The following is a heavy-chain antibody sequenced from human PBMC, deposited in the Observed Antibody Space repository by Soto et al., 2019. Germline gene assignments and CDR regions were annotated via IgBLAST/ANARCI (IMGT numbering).Heavy chain of an antibody. Sequence: GESLKISCQGSGYRFTNYWIVWVSQVPGKGLEWMGMIYPDDSEARYSPSFQGQVTFSADKSITTAYLQWSSLKASDTAIYYCARLEWLSLAAWFDPWGQGTLVTGS. V-gene: IGHV5-51*01. D-gene: IGHD3-3*01. J-gene: IGHJ5*02. CDR1: GYRFTNYW. CDR3: ARLEWLSLAAWFDP. CDR2: IYPDDSEA.